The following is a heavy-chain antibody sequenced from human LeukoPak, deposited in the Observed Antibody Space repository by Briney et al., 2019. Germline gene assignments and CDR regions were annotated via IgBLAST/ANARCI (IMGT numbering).Heavy chain of an antibody. Sequence: SETLSLTCAVSGGSISSSSYYWSWIRQPPGKGLEWIGEINHSGSTNYNPSLKSRVTISVDTSKNQFSLKLSSVTAVDTAVYYCARGSSGSYHWRRIGLQENWFDPWGQGTLVTVSS. D-gene: IGHD1-26*01. J-gene: IGHJ5*02. CDR3: ARGSSGSYHWRRIGLQENWFDP. CDR2: INHSGST. CDR1: GGSISSSSYY. V-gene: IGHV4-39*07.